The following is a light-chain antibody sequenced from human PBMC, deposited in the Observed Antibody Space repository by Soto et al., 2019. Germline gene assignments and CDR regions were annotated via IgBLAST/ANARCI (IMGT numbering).Light chain of an antibody. J-gene: IGKJ1*01. CDR3: QQYDSSPLWT. Sequence: EIVLTQSPGTLSLSPGERATLSCRASQSVRSSYLAWYQQKPGQAPRLLIYGASSRATGIPDRFSGSGSGTDFTLTISRLEPEDFAVYYCQQYDSSPLWTFGQGTKVEIK. CDR2: GAS. V-gene: IGKV3-20*01. CDR1: QSVRSSY.